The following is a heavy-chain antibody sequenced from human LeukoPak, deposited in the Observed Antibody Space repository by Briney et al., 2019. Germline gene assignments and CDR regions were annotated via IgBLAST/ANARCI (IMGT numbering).Heavy chain of an antibody. V-gene: IGHV1-18*04. J-gene: IGHJ6*02. CDR1: GYTLSNHA. D-gene: IGHD2-2*01. CDR2: ISAYNGNT. Sequence: ASVKVSCKGSGYTLSNHAFSWVRQAPGQGLEWMGWISAYNGNTNYAQKLQGRVTMITDTSTSTAYMELRSLRSDDTAVYYCARESYCSSTSCYSDYYYYGMDVWGQGTTVTVSS. CDR3: ARESYCSSTSCYSDYYYYGMDV.